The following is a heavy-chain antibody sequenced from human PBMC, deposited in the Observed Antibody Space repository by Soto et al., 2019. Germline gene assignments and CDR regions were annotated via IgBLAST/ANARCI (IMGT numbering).Heavy chain of an antibody. V-gene: IGHV5-51*01. D-gene: IGHD5-18*01. J-gene: IGHJ4*02. CDR1: GYSFTSYW. CDR2: IYPGDSDT. CDR3: VRGYSYGPTYYYFDY. Sequence: PGESLKISCKGSGYSFTSYWIGWVRQMPGKGLEWMGIIYPGDSDTRYSPSFQGQVTISADKSISTAYLQWSSLKASDTAMYYCVRGYSYGPTYYYFDYWGQGTLVTVSS.